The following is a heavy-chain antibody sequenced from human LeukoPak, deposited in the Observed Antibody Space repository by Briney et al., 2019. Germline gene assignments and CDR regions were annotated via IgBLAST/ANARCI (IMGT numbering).Heavy chain of an antibody. D-gene: IGHD6-13*01. CDR1: GYSLISFD. Sequence: ASVKVSCKASGYSLISFDINWVRQGSGQGPEWMGWMNPKRGNTGYAPRFQGRVTITRDTSINTAFMELSSLRPDDTAIYYCARGGSSSSYYNNYGMDVWGQGTTITVSS. V-gene: IGHV1-8*01. CDR3: ARGGSSSSYYNNYGMDV. J-gene: IGHJ6*02. CDR2: MNPKRGNT.